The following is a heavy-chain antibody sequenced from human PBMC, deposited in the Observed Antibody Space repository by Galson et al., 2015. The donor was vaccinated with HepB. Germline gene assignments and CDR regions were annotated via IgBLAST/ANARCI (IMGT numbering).Heavy chain of an antibody. CDR3: AKGRSVIWTGEPEYDF. V-gene: IGHV3-30*18. J-gene: IGHJ4*02. D-gene: IGHD3/OR15-3a*01. Sequence: SLRLSCAASGLTFDNYGIHWVRRAPGKGLEWVAFISYSGNNKHYSGSVKGRFTISRDNSKNTLYLQMSSLTTEDTAIYYCAKGRSVIWTGEPEYDFWGQGTLVTVSS. CDR2: ISYSGNNK. CDR1: GLTFDNYG.